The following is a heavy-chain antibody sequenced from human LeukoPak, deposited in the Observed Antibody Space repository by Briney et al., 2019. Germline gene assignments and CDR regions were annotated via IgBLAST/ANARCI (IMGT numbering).Heavy chain of an antibody. D-gene: IGHD1-26*01. V-gene: IGHV1-69*13. CDR3: ARGRSGSYFY. CDR2: IIPIFGTA. J-gene: IGHJ4*02. CDR1: GGTFSNYA. Sequence: ASVKVSCKASGGTFSNYAVSWVRQAPGQGLEWMGGIIPIFGTANYAQKFQGRVTITADESTSTAYMELSSLRSEDTAVYYCARGRSGSYFYWGQGTLVTVSS.